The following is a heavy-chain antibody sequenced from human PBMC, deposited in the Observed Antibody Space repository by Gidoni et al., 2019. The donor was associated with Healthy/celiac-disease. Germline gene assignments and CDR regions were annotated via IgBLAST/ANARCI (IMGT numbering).Heavy chain of an antibody. D-gene: IGHD6-25*01. CDR1: GYSFPSYW. V-gene: IGHV5-51*01. CDR2: IYPGDSDT. J-gene: IGHJ3*02. Sequence: EVQLVQSGAEVKKPGESLKISGKGSGYSFPSYWIGWVRQIHGKGLEWVGLIYPGDSDTRYSPSFQGQVTISADKSISTAYLQWSSLTASDTAMYYCARSQRVAFDIWGQGTMFTVSS. CDR3: ARSQRVAFDI.